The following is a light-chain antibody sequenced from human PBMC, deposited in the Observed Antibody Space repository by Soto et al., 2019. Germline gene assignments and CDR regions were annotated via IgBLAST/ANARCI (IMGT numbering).Light chain of an antibody. CDR3: CSYTSSSFVV. J-gene: IGLJ2*01. CDR1: SSNIGGYNI. CDR2: EGV. V-gene: IGLV2-14*02. Sequence: QSALTQPASVSGSPGQSITISCSGTSSNIGGYNIVSWYQQHPGKAPKVIIYEGVKRPSGVSDRFSGSTSGVTASLTISGLQAEDEAEYYCCSYTSSSFVVFGGGTKLTVL.